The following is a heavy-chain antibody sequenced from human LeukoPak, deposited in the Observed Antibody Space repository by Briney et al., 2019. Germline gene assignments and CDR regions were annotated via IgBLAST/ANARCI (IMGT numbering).Heavy chain of an antibody. Sequence: ALVKVSCKASGYTFTGYYMHWVRQAPGQGLEWMGWINPNSGGTNYAQKFQGRVTMTRDTSSSTAYMELSRLRSDDTAVYYCARDFNSAAGDYWGQGTLVTVSS. CDR1: GYTFTGYY. CDR2: INPNSGGT. J-gene: IGHJ4*02. D-gene: IGHD4-23*01. V-gene: IGHV1-2*02. CDR3: ARDFNSAAGDY.